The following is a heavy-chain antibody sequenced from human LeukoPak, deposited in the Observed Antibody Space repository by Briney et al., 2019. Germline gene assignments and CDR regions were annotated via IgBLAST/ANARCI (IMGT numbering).Heavy chain of an antibody. D-gene: IGHD2/OR15-2a*01. CDR3: ARAVPTDAEYDY. Sequence: ASVKVSCKTSGYSFAGYFIHWVRQAPGQGLEWMGRINPNSGGTNYAQKFQGRVTMTRDTSISTAYMELSRLRSDDTAVYYCARAVPTDAEYDYWGQGTLVTVSS. J-gene: IGHJ4*02. CDR1: GYSFAGYF. V-gene: IGHV1-2*06. CDR2: INPNSGGT.